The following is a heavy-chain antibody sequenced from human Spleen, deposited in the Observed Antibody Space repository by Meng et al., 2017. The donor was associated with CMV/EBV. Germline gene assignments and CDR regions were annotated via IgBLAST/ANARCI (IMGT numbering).Heavy chain of an antibody. CDR2: NYYSGST. D-gene: IGHD2-2*01. CDR1: GGSISSGGYY. CDR3: ARDIVVVPAARLTDGMDV. Sequence: SENLSLTCTVSGGSISSGGYYWSWIRQHPGKGLEWIGYNYYSGSTYYNPSLKSRVTISVDTSKNQFSLKLSSVTAADTAVYYCARDIVVVPAARLTDGMDVWGQGTTVTVSS. J-gene: IGHJ6*02. V-gene: IGHV4-31*03.